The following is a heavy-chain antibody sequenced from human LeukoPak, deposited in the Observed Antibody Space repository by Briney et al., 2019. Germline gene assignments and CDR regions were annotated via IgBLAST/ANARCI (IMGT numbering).Heavy chain of an antibody. CDR1: GFTFSTYW. Sequence: PGGSLRLSCAASGFTFSTYWMHWVRQAPGKGLVWVSRINSDGSSTSYADSVKGRFTISRDNAKNTLYLQMNSLRAEDTAVYYCAILGSGSNFDYWGQGTLVTVSS. CDR3: AILGSGSNFDY. CDR2: INSDGSST. J-gene: IGHJ4*02. V-gene: IGHV3-74*01. D-gene: IGHD6-25*01.